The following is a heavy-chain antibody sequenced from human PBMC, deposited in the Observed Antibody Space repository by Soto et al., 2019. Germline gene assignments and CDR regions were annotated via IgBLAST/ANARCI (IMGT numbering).Heavy chain of an antibody. CDR2: IYYSGST. D-gene: IGHD3-9*01. V-gene: IGHV4-39*01. J-gene: IGHJ3*02. CDR1: GGSISSSSDY. CDR3: AGRYYDILTGYYAFDI. Sequence: QLQLQESGPGLVKPSETLSLTCTVSGGSISSSSDYWGWIRQPPGKGLERIGSIYYSGSTYYNPSLKSRVTISVDTSKNQFSLKLSSVTAADTAVYYCAGRYYDILTGYYAFDIWGQGTMVTVSS.